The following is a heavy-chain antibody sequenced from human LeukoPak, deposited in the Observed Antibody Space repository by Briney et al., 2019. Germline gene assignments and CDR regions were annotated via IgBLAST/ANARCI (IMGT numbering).Heavy chain of an antibody. CDR3: AKDSVVGMAAASLDY. J-gene: IGHJ4*02. Sequence: PGGSLRLSCAASGFTFSSYGMHWVRQAPGKGLEWVAVISYDGSNKYYADSVKGRFTISRDNSKNTLYLQMNSLRAEDTAVYYCAKDSVVGMAAASLDYWGQGTLVTVSS. CDR2: ISYDGSNK. CDR1: GFTFSSYG. V-gene: IGHV3-30*18. D-gene: IGHD6-13*01.